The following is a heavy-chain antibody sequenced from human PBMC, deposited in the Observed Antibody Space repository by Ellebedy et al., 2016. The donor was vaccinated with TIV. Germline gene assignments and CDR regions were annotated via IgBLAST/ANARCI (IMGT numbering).Heavy chain of an antibody. CDR1: GFTVSSNY. V-gene: IGHV3-53*01. J-gene: IGHJ4*02. CDR2: IYSGGST. CDR3: ARSRVGRGWYYFDY. Sequence: GGSLRLSCAASGFTVSSNYMSWVRQAPGKGLEWVSVIYSGGSTYYADSVKGRFTISRDNSKNTLYLQMNSLRAEDTAVYYCARSRVGRGWYYFDYWGQGTLVTVSS. D-gene: IGHD6-19*01.